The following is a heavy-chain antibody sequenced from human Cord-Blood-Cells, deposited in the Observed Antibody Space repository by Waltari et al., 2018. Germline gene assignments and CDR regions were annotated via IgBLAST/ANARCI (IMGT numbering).Heavy chain of an antibody. Sequence: QVQLQESGPGLVKPSGTLSLTCAVSGGSISSSNWWSWVRQPPGKGLEWIGEIYHSGSTNYNPSLKSGVTISVDKSKNQFSLKLSSVTAADTAVYYCAAGYSSRINEGTFDYWGQGTLVTVSS. CDR2: IYHSGST. J-gene: IGHJ4*02. CDR3: AAGYSSRINEGTFDY. D-gene: IGHD6-13*01. CDR1: GGSISSSNW. V-gene: IGHV4-4*02.